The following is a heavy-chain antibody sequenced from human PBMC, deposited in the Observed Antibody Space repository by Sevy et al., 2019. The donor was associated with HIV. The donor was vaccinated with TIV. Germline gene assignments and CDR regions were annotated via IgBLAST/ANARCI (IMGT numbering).Heavy chain of an antibody. CDR2: ISGHGGST. V-gene: IGHV3-23*01. J-gene: IGHJ4*02. Sequence: GGSLRLSCAASGFIFNSYVMSWVRQAPGKGLEWVSSISGHGGSTYYTDSVKGRFTISRDNSRNMLDLEMNSLRDDDTAVYYCAGGFWSGFDYWGQGAQVTVSS. CDR3: AGGFWSGFDY. D-gene: IGHD3-3*01. CDR1: GFIFNSYV.